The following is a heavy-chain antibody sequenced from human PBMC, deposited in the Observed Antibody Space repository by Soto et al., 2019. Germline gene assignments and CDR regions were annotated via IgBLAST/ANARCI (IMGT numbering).Heavy chain of an antibody. CDR2: INPNSGNI. CDR3: ARGRASGSYYLLDY. V-gene: IGHV1-8*01. CDR1: GNTFTSYD. Sequence: FKASGNTFTSYDINWVRQATGHGLEWMGWINPNSGNIGYAQKFQGRVTMTRDTAIRTAYMEVSRLRSDDTAVYYCARGRASGSYYLLDYWGQGTLVTVSS. D-gene: IGHD3-10*01. J-gene: IGHJ4*02.